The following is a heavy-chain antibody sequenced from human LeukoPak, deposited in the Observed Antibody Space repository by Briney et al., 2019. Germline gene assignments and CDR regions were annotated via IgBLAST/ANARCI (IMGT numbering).Heavy chain of an antibody. CDR1: RSTFSRDA. CDR3: AQGGYFSGNTHYAMRA. D-gene: IGHD2-15*01. Sequence: GGSLRLSCAASRSTFSRDAMTWVRQAPGKGLEWFSAISSSGGGTYYSDSAQGRFTISSENSKNTMSLQMNGLSAEYTARYYCAQGGYFSGNTHYAMRAWGQGTLVTVSS. J-gene: IGHJ5*02. V-gene: IGHV3-23*01. CDR2: ISSSGGGT.